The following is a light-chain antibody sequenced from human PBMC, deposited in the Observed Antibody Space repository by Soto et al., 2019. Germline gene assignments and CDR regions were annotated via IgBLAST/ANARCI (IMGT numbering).Light chain of an antibody. Sequence: AIQLTQSPSSLSASVGDSVTITCWASQGISSALAWYHQTPGRAPKLLIYDASTLESGVPSRFSGSRSGTEFTLTVSSLQPEDFATYYCQQVDSYPRTFGQGTKVEIK. CDR1: QGISSA. V-gene: IGKV1-13*02. J-gene: IGKJ1*01. CDR2: DAS. CDR3: QQVDSYPRT.